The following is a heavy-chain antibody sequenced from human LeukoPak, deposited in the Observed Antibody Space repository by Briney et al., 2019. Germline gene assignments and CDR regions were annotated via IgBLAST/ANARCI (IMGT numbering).Heavy chain of an antibody. V-gene: IGHV3-21*01. CDR3: VLGGAGGIRDVAYDI. J-gene: IGHJ3*02. CDR1: GFTYSRYS. Sequence: PGGTLRLSCAASGFTYSRYSMNWFRHARGKGLDWVSSISCPSIHIYYADSVNGRFTISRDSAENSLYLQMNSLRAEDTAVYYCVLGGAGGIRDVAYDIWGQGTMVTVSS. CDR2: ISCPSIHI. D-gene: IGHD6-13*01.